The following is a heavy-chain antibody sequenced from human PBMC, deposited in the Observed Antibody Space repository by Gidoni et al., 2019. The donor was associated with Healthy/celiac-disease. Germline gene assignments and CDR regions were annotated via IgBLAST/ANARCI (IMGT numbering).Heavy chain of an antibody. Sequence: INPNSGGTNYAQKFQGRVTMTRDTSISTAYMELSRLRSDDTAVYYCARDRYDYIWGSYPYYFDYWGQGTLVTVSS. D-gene: IGHD3-16*02. CDR2: INPNSGGT. V-gene: IGHV1-2*02. CDR3: ARDRYDYIWGSYPYYFDY. J-gene: IGHJ4*02.